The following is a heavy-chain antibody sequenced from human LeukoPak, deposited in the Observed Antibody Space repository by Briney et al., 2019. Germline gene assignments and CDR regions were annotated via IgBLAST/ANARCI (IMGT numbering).Heavy chain of an antibody. V-gene: IGHV4-34*01. CDR2: INHSGST. Sequence: SETLSLTCAVYGGSFSGYYWSWIRQPPGKGLEWIGEINHSGSTNYNPSLKSRVTISVDTSKNQFSLKLSSVTVADTAVYYCARGLRQSHIVVVTAILPYFDYWGQGTLVTVSS. CDR1: GGSFSGYY. CDR3: ARGLRQSHIVVVTAILPYFDY. D-gene: IGHD2-21*02. J-gene: IGHJ4*02.